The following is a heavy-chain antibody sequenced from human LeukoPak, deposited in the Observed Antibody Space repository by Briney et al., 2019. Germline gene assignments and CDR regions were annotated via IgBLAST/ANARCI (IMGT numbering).Heavy chain of an antibody. CDR1: GYSISSGYY. Sequence: SETLSLTCTVSGYSISSGYYWGWIRQPPGKGLEWIGSIYHSGSTNYNPSLKSRVTISVDTSKNQFSLKLSSVTAADTAVYYCARAGTMVRRYYYYMDVWGKGTTVTISS. D-gene: IGHD3-10*01. V-gene: IGHV4-38-2*02. J-gene: IGHJ6*03. CDR3: ARAGTMVRRYYYYMDV. CDR2: IYHSGST.